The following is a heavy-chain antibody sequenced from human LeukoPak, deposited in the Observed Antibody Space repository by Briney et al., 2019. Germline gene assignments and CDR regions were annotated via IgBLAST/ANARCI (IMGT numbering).Heavy chain of an antibody. Sequence: YPGGSLRLSCAASGFTFSSYSMNWVRQAPGKGLEWVSSISSSSSYIYYADSVKGRFTISRDNAKNSLYLQMNSLRAEDTAVYYCAKDGVMTTVTRGAGRDYWGQGTLVTVSS. CDR3: AKDGVMTTVTRGAGRDY. CDR1: GFTFSSYS. CDR2: ISSSSSYI. D-gene: IGHD4-11*01. V-gene: IGHV3-21*04. J-gene: IGHJ4*02.